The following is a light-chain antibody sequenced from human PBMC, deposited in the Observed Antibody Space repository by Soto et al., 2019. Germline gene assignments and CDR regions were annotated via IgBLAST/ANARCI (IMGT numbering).Light chain of an antibody. CDR2: GAS. Sequence: EIVMTQSPATLSVSPGERATLSCRASQSVSSNLAWYQQKPGQAPRLLIYGASTRATGIPDRFSGSGSGTAFTLTISSLQSEDFAVYYCQQYNNWPRTFGQGTKGDIK. V-gene: IGKV3-15*01. J-gene: IGKJ1*01. CDR1: QSVSSN. CDR3: QQYNNWPRT.